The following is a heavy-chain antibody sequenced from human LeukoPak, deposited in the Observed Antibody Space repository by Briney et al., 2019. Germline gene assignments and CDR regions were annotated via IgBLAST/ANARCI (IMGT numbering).Heavy chain of an antibody. J-gene: IGHJ4*02. CDR1: GFTFSGYW. Sequence: PGGSLRLSCAASGFTFSGYWMHWVRQVPGKGLVWVSRITSDGSSTSYADSVKGRFTISRDNGKNTLYLQMNSLRADDTAVYYCARNPAKVFPAVYWGQGTLVTVSS. CDR3: ARNPAKVFPAVY. D-gene: IGHD2-2*01. V-gene: IGHV3-74*01. CDR2: ITSDGSST.